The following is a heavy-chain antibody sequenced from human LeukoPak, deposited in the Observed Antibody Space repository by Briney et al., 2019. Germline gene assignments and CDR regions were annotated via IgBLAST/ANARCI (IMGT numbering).Heavy chain of an antibody. Sequence: PGGSLRLSCAASGFTFSTFAMTWVRQAPGKGLEWVSTMSSGTNTYYADSVKGRFTISRDNSKDTLYLEMNSLRAEDTALYYCAKYGGPDSSHYLGIPYFDYWGQGTLVTVSS. J-gene: IGHJ4*02. CDR2: MSSGTNT. CDR3: AKYGGPDSSHYLGIPYFDY. D-gene: IGHD3-22*01. CDR1: GFTFSTFA. V-gene: IGHV3-23*01.